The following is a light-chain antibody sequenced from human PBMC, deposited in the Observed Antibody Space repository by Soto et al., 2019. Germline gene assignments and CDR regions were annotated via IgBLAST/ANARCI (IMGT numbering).Light chain of an antibody. CDR1: QSVSSNF. V-gene: IGKV3-20*01. CDR3: QQYDGSPPYT. J-gene: IGKJ2*01. Sequence: EIVLTQSPGTLSLSPGEGATLSCRASQSVSSNFLAWYQQKPGQAPRLLIYAASSRATGISDRFSGSGSETDFTLTISRLEPEDCGVYYCQQYDGSPPYTFGQGTRLEIK. CDR2: AAS.